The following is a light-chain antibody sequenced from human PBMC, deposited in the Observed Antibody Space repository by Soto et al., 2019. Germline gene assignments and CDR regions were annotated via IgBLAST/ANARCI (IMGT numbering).Light chain of an antibody. CDR3: AAWDDTLSAPCV. J-gene: IGLJ3*02. CDR2: GNR. Sequence: QSVLTQPPSVSGAPGQRVTISCTGNSSNLGAGYDVHWYQQLPGAAPKLVIFGNRNRPSGVPERFSGSKSGTSASLAITGLQAEDEADYYCAAWDDTLSAPCVFGGGTKLTVL. V-gene: IGLV1-40*01. CDR1: SSNLGAGYD.